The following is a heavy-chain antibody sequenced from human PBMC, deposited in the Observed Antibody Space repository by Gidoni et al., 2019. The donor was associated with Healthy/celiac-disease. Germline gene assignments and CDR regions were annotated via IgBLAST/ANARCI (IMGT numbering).Heavy chain of an antibody. CDR1: GGSFSGYS. CDR3: ARASYGDYGRGADY. Sequence: QVQLQQWGAGLLKPSETLSLTCAVYGGSFSGYSWSWLRQRPGKGLEWIGEINHSGSTNYHPALKSRVTISVDTSKNQFSLKLSSVTAADTAVYYCARASYGDYGRGADYWGQGTLVTVSS. D-gene: IGHD4-17*01. CDR2: INHSGST. V-gene: IGHV4-34*01. J-gene: IGHJ4*02.